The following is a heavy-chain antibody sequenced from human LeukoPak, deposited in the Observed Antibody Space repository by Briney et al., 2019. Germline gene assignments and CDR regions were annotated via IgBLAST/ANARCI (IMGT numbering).Heavy chain of an antibody. CDR3: ARADCSGGSCYSDPTAMDV. CDR1: GFTFSNYG. Sequence: PGGSLRLSCAASGFTFSNYGMHWVRQAPGKGLEWVAFIRYDGSNKYFADSLKGRFTISRDNSKNTLYLQMNSLRPEDTAVYYCARADCSGGSCYSDPTAMDVWGKGTTVTVSS. D-gene: IGHD2-15*01. V-gene: IGHV3-30*02. J-gene: IGHJ6*03. CDR2: IRYDGSNK.